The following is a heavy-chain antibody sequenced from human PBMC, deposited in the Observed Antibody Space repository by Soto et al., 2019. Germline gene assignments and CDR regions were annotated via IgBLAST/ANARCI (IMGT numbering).Heavy chain of an antibody. CDR1: GFIFSNYE. J-gene: IGHJ4*02. CDR2: ISSSGRTI. CDR3: ATLITGTTWFFEF. V-gene: IGHV3-48*03. D-gene: IGHD1-7*01. Sequence: PGGSLRLSCATSGFIFSNYEMNWVRQAPGKGLEWVSYISSSGRTISYADSVKGRFTVPRDNTKDSLYLQMNSLRAEDTAVYYCATLITGTTWFFEFWGQGALVTVSS.